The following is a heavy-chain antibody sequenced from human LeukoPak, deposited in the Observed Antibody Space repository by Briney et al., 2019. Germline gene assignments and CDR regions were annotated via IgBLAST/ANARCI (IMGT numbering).Heavy chain of an antibody. D-gene: IGHD1/OR15-1a*01. CDR1: GGSISSYY. Sequence: SETLSLTCTVSGGSISSYYWSWIRQPPGKGLEWIGYNYYSGSTNYNPSLKSRVTISVDTSKNQFSLKLSSVTAADTAVYYCAKNKRGSKDAFDIWGQGTMVTVSS. CDR2: NYYSGST. CDR3: AKNKRGSKDAFDI. J-gene: IGHJ3*02. V-gene: IGHV4-59*01.